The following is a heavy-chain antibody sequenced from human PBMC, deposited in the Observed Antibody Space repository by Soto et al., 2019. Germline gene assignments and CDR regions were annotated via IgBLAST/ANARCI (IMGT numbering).Heavy chain of an antibody. V-gene: IGHV4-31*03. J-gene: IGHJ4*02. CDR1: GGSISSGGYY. CDR2: IYYSGST. D-gene: IGHD3-22*01. CDR3: ARRAYYYDSSGHTALFDY. Sequence: SETLSLTCTVSGGSISSGGYYWSWIRQHPGKGLEWIGYIYYSGSTYYNPSLKSRVTISVDTSKNQFSLKLSSVTAADTAVYYCARRAYYYDSSGHTALFDYWGQGTLVTVSS.